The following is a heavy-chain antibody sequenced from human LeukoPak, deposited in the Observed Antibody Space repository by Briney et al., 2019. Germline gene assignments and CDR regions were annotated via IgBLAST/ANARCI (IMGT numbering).Heavy chain of an antibody. CDR2: IKQDGSEK. CDR1: GFTFTNYW. J-gene: IGHJ4*02. Sequence: GGSLRLSCAACGFTFTNYWMSWVRQAPGKGREGVANIKQDGSEKYYRDSVKGRFTISRDNATNSLYLQMNSLRAEDTAVYYCAKVDKYSYGSATYSFFEHWGQGTPVTASS. D-gene: IGHD3-10*01. CDR3: AKVDKYSYGSATYSFFEH. V-gene: IGHV3-7*01.